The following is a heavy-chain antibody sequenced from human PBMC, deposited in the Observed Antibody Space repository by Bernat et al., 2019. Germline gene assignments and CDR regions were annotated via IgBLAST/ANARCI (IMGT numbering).Heavy chain of an antibody. CDR3: AKDRYDILTGYGWEYYYGMDV. V-gene: IGHV3-30-3*01. CDR2: ISYDGSNK. Sequence: QVQLVESGGGVVQPGRSLRLSCAASGFTFSSYAMHWVRQAPGKGLEWVAVISYDGSNKYYADSVKGRFTISRDNSKNTLYLQMNSLRAEDTAVYYCAKDRYDILTGYGWEYYYGMDVWGQGTTVTVSS. D-gene: IGHD3-9*01. CDR1: GFTFSSYA. J-gene: IGHJ6*02.